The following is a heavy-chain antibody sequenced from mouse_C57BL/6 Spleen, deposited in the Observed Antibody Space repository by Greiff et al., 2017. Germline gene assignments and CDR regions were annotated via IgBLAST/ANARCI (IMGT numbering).Heavy chain of an antibody. CDR3: ARAASYYSNYLGAMDY. CDR2: IYPGDGDT. V-gene: IGHV1-82*01. D-gene: IGHD2-5*01. J-gene: IGHJ4*01. CDR1: GYAFSSSW. Sequence: QVQLQQSGPELVKPGASVKISCKASGYAFSSSWMNWVKQRPGKGLEWIGRIYPGDGDTNYNGKFKGKATLTADKSSSTAYMQLSSLTSEDSAVYFCARAASYYSNYLGAMDYGGQGTSVTVSS.